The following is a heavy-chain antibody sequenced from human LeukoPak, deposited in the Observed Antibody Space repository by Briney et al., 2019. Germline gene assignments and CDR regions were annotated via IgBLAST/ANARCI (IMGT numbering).Heavy chain of an antibody. Sequence: SETLSLTCTVSGGSISSSSYYWGWIRQSPGKGLEWIGSISYSGSTYYNPSLKSRVTISVDTSKNQFSLKLSSVTAADTAVYYCARGGPKPYYMDVWGKGTTVTVSS. CDR3: ARGGPKPYYMDV. J-gene: IGHJ6*03. CDR2: ISYSGST. D-gene: IGHD3-16*01. V-gene: IGHV4-39*07. CDR1: GGSISSSSYY.